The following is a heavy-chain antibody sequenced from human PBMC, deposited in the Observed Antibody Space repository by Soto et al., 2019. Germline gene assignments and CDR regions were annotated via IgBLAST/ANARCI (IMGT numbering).Heavy chain of an antibody. CDR2: IYYSGST. CDR3: ARDRFGELVLDY. V-gene: IGHV4-59*01. CDR1: GGSISSYY. D-gene: IGHD3-10*01. J-gene: IGHJ4*02. Sequence: QVQLQESGPGLVKPSETLSLTCTVSGGSISSYYWSWIRQPPGKGLEWIGYIYYSGSTNYNPSLKSRVTLSVDTSKNQFSLKLSSVTAADTAVYYCARDRFGELVLDYWGQGTLVTVSS.